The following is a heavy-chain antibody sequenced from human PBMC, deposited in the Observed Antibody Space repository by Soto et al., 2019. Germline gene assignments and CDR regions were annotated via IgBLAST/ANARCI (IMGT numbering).Heavy chain of an antibody. D-gene: IGHD6-19*01. CDR2: IYYSGST. CDR3: ARLGIAVAGTSLDY. CDR1: GGSISSSSYY. Sequence: SETLSLTCTVSGGSISSSSYYWGWIRQPPGKGLEWIGSIYYSGSTYYNPSLKSRVTISVDTSKNQFSLKLSSVTAADTAVYYCARLGIAVAGTSLDYWGQGTLVTAPQ. J-gene: IGHJ4*02. V-gene: IGHV4-39*01.